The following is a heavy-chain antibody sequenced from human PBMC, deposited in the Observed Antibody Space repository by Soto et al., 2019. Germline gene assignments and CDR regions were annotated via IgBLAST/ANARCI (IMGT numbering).Heavy chain of an antibody. Sequence: QVQLQESGPGLVKPSGTLSLTCAVSGGSISSSNWWSWVRQPPGKGLEWIGEIYHSGSTNYNPSLKSRVTISVDKSKNQFSLKLSSVTAADTAVYYCARVVVVVYPGGALYYFDYWGQGTLVTVSS. CDR2: IYHSGST. D-gene: IGHD2-21*01. CDR1: GGSISSSNW. CDR3: ARVVVVVYPGGALYYFDY. J-gene: IGHJ4*02. V-gene: IGHV4-4*02.